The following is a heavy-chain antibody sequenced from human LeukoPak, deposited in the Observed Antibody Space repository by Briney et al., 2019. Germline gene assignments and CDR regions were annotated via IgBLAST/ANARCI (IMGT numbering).Heavy chain of an antibody. J-gene: IGHJ4*02. CDR3: ARDDYGDYNY. Sequence: GGSLRLSCAASGFTLSSYGMHWGRQAPGKGLEWVAVIWYDGSNKYYADSVKGRFTISRDNSKNTLYLQMNSLRAEDTAVYYCARDDYGDYNYWGQGTLVTVSS. CDR1: GFTLSSYG. CDR2: IWYDGSNK. V-gene: IGHV3-33*01. D-gene: IGHD4-17*01.